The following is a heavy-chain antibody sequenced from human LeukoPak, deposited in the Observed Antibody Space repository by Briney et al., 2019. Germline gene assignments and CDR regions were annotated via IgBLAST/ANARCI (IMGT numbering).Heavy chain of an antibody. D-gene: IGHD6-6*01. CDR3: ANILEYSSSYFDY. J-gene: IGHJ4*02. Sequence: WGSLRLSCAASGFTFSSYAMSWVRQAPGKGLEWVSAISGSGGSTYYADSVKGRFTISRDNSKNTLYLQMNSLRAEDTAVYYCANILEYSSSYFDYWGQGTLVTVSS. CDR2: ISGSGGST. V-gene: IGHV3-23*01. CDR1: GFTFSSYA.